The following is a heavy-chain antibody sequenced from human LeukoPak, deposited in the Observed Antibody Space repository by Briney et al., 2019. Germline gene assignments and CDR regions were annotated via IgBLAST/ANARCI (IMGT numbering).Heavy chain of an antibody. D-gene: IGHD4-17*01. Sequence: PGGSLRLSCAASGFTVSSLAMHWVRQAPGKGLEWVAVILNDGSQEKYADSVKGRFTISRDNSKNTLFLQMNSLRAGDTALYYCGMDPNGDYVGAFDFWGQGTSVTVSS. V-gene: IGHV3-33*08. CDR2: ILNDGSQE. CDR1: GFTVSSLA. J-gene: IGHJ3*01. CDR3: GMDPNGDYVGAFDF.